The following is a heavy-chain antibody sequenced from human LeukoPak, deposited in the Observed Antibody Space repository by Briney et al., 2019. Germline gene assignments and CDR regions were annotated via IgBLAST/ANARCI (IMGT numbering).Heavy chain of an antibody. CDR2: ITAIDGRT. CDR3: ARAPLGLGELSLGYFDY. V-gene: IGHV3-23*01. Sequence: GGSLRLSCVASGFTFSSTTMGWVRQAPGRGLEWVSSITAIDGRTYYADSVKGRFTISRDNSKNTLYLQMNSLRAEDTAVYYCARAPLGLGELSLGYFDYWGQGTLVTVSS. J-gene: IGHJ4*02. D-gene: IGHD3-16*02. CDR1: GFTFSSTT.